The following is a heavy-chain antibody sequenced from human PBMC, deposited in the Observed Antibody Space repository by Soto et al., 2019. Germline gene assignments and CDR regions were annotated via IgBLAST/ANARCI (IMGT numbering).Heavy chain of an antibody. Sequence: QLHLVQSGAVVKKPGASVTVSCSASGYPVTAYYMHWVRQAPGRGLEWMGGINPATGAAKYTQTFQGRVTMTRDTSTGTVFMELSGLTSEDPAGFYCARGGGVGVAGSAAFDMWGQGTLVTVSS. CDR1: GYPVTAYY. CDR3: ARGGGVGVAGSAAFDM. J-gene: IGHJ3*02. CDR2: INPATGAA. V-gene: IGHV1-2*02. D-gene: IGHD3-3*01.